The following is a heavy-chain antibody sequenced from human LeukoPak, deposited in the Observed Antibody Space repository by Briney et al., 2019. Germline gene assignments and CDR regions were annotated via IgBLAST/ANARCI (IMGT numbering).Heavy chain of an antibody. CDR1: GYTFTSYA. CDR3: ARDRGSGRYSKRANWFDP. Sequence: ASVKVSCKASGYTFTSYAMHWVRQAPGQRLEWMGWINAGNGNTKYSQKSQGRVTITRDTSASTAYMELSSLRSEDTAVYYCARDRGSGRYSKRANWFDPWGQGTLVTVSS. J-gene: IGHJ5*02. D-gene: IGHD3-10*01. V-gene: IGHV1-3*01. CDR2: INAGNGNT.